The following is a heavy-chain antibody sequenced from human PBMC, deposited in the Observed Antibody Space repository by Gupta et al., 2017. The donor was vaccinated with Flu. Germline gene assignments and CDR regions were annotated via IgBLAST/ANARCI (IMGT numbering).Heavy chain of an antibody. J-gene: IGHJ4*02. D-gene: IGHD3-22*01. V-gene: IGHV4-34*01. CDR2: INHSGST. CDR1: GGSFSGYY. Sequence: QVQLQQWGAGLLKPSETLSLTCAVYGGSFSGYYWSWIRQPPGKGLEWIGEINHSGSTNYNPSLKSRVTISVDTSKNQFSLKLSSVTAADTAVYYCARGRRTGVIVVVTSSSFDYWGQGTLVTVSS. CDR3: ARGRRTGVIVVVTSSSFDY.